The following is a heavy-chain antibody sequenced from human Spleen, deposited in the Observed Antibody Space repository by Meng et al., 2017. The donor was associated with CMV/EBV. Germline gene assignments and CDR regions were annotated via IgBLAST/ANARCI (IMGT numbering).Heavy chain of an antibody. CDR2: IGAFNGNT. V-gene: IGHV1-18*01. CDR3: ARNDLDY. J-gene: IGHJ4*02. CDR1: GYTFSNFP. Sequence: ASVKVSCKASGYTFSNFPLNWLRQAPGQGLEWMARIGAFNGNTNYAQKFKGRVTMTTDTSTTTAYMELRSLRSDDTAVYYCARNDLDYWGQGTLVTVSS.